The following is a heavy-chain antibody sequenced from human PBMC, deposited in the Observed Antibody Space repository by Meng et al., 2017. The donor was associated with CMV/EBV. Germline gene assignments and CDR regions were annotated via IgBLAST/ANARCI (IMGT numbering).Heavy chain of an antibody. J-gene: IGHJ4*02. CDR2: ISYDGSNK. CDR3: AGYSEPDY. V-gene: IGHV3-30-3*01. CDR1: RFTFSSEA. D-gene: IGHD2-15*01. Sequence: VEAGGGVFQPGSSLIRSCAAFRFTFSSEAMHWVRQAPGKGLEWVAVISYDGSNKYYADSVKGRFTISRDNSKNTLYLQMNSLRAEDTVVYYCAGYSEPDYWGQGTLVTVSS.